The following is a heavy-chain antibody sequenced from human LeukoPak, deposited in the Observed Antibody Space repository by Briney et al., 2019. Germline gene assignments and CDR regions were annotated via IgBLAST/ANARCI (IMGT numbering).Heavy chain of an antibody. CDR1: VFTFSSYG. CDR2: MSNDGSNS. CDR3: ARGYSSLTGNYYGMDV. J-gene: IGHJ6*02. Sequence: GRSLRLSCAASVFTFSSYGMNWVGEAPGTGVKWVAIMSNDGSNSYYADYVKRRFTVSGANSMNTLNLQFNRMRDDDTAVYYCARGYSSLTGNYYGMDVWGQGTTVTVSS. D-gene: IGHD6-13*01. V-gene: IGHV3-30*03.